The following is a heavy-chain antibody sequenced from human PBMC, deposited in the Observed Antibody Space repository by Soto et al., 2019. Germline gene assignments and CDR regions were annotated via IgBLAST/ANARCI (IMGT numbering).Heavy chain of an antibody. Sequence: SETLSLTCSIFGGSLSGSYWSWIRQPPGKGLEWIGEIHHSGNTIYNPSLKSRVTISLDTSEKQFSLKLSSVTAADTAVYYCARHGGYYFDYWGQEALVTVSS. CDR2: IHHSGNT. CDR1: GGSLSGSY. D-gene: IGHD3-16*01. V-gene: IGHV4-34*01. CDR3: ARHGGYYFDY. J-gene: IGHJ4*02.